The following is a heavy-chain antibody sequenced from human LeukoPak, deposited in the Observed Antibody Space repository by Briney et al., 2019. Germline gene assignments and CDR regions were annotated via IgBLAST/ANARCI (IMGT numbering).Heavy chain of an antibody. J-gene: IGHJ4*02. CDR1: GFTFTSSA. V-gene: IGHV1-58*02. Sequence: SVKVGCKAYGFTFTSSAMQWVRQARGQRLEWIGWIVVGSGNTNYAQRFQERVTITRDMSTSTVYMELSSLRSEDTAVYYCAAREMAVSYYFDYWGQGTLVTVSS. CDR3: AAREMAVSYYFDY. D-gene: IGHD5-24*01. CDR2: IVVGSGNT.